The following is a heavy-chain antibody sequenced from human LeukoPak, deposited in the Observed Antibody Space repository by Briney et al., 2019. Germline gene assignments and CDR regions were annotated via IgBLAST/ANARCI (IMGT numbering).Heavy chain of an antibody. D-gene: IGHD1-26*01. V-gene: IGHV3-23*01. J-gene: IGHJ4*02. Sequence: PGGSLRLSCAASGFTFSSYAMSWVRQAPGKGPEWVSAISGSASNTYYADSVKGRFTIPRDNSRNTLYLQMNSLRAEDTAVYYCANVEWPLDYWGQGTLVTVSS. CDR1: GFTFSSYA. CDR2: ISGSASNT. CDR3: ANVEWPLDY.